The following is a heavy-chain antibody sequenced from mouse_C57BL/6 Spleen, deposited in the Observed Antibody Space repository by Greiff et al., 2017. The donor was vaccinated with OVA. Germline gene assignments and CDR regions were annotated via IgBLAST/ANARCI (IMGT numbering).Heavy chain of an antibody. V-gene: IGHV1-53*01. D-gene: IGHD2-10*02. CDR2: INPSNGGN. CDR1: GYTFTSYW. J-gene: IGHJ2*01. CDR3: ARGMRGLDD. Sequence: QVQLQQSGTELVTPGASVKLSCKASGYTFTSYWMHWVRQRPGQGLEWIGNINPSNGGNNYNEKFKSKATLTVDKSSSPAYMQLSSLTSEDSAVYYSARGMRGLDDWGQGTTLTASS.